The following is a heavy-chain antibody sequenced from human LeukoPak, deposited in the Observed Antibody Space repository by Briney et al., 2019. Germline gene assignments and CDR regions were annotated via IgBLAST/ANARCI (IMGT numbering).Heavy chain of an antibody. CDR3: AREVREYSYGNTVVALFDY. CDR2: IYYSGST. V-gene: IGHV4-59*01. J-gene: IGHJ4*02. Sequence: SETLSLTCTVSGGSISSYYWSWIRQPPEKGLEWIGYIYYSGSTNYNPSLKSRVTISVDTSKNQFSLKLSSVTAADTAVYYCAREVREYSYGNTVVALFDYWGQGTLVTVSS. D-gene: IGHD5-18*01. CDR1: GGSISSYY.